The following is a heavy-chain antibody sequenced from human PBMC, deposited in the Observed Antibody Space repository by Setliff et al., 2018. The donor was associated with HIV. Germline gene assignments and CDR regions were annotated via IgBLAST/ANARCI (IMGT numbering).Heavy chain of an antibody. CDR2: IRIGGTIV. CDR1: GFTFSTYE. D-gene: IGHD3-10*01. CDR3: ARQGGYNSPLMV. J-gene: IGHJ4*02. Sequence: GGSLRLSCAASGFTFSTYEMNWVRQVPGKGLEWVSDIRIGGTIVYYADSVKGRFTISRDNAKNSLYLQMNSLRAEDKAVYYCARQGGYNSPLMVWGQGKLVTVSS. V-gene: IGHV3-48*03.